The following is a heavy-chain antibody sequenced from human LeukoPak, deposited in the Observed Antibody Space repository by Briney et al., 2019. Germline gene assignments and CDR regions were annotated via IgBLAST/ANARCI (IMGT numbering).Heavy chain of an antibody. D-gene: IGHD3-10*01. V-gene: IGHV4-61*08. CDR1: GGSISSGDYY. CDR3: ARDWDMVRGPGSYGMDV. CDR2: IYYSGST. Sequence: SETLSLTCTVSGGSISSGDYYWSWIRQPPGKGLEWIGYIYYSGSTNYNPSLKSRVTISVDTSKNQFSLKLSSVTAADTAVYYCARDWDMVRGPGSYGMDVGAQGTTATVSS. J-gene: IGHJ6*02.